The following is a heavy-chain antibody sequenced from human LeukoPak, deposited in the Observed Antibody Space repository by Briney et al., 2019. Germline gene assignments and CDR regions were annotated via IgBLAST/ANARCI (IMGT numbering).Heavy chain of an antibody. V-gene: IGHV3-15*01. CDR1: GFTFSNAW. CDR3: VGVPARIRY. CDR2: IKTKTDGDRT. Sequence: GGSLRLSCVVSGFTFSNAWMSWIRQAPGKGLEWVGRIKTKTDGDRTDYAAPVEGRFTISRDDSKNTLSLQMNSLKTEDTAVYYCVGVPARIRYWGQGTLVTVSS. D-gene: IGHD3-16*01. J-gene: IGHJ4*02.